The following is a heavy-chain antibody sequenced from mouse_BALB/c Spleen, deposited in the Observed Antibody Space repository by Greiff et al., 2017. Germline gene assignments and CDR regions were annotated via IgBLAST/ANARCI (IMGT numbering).Heavy chain of an antibody. CDR1: GYTFSSYW. Sequence: QVQLKESGAELIKPGASVKISCKATGYTFSSYWIEWVKQRPGHGLEWIGEILPGSGSTNYNEKFKGKATFTADTSSNTAYMQLSSLTSEDSAVYYCAYTVISYYYAMDYWGQGTSVTVSS. CDR3: AYTVISYYYAMDY. V-gene: IGHV1-9*01. D-gene: IGHD1-1*01. J-gene: IGHJ4*01. CDR2: ILPGSGST.